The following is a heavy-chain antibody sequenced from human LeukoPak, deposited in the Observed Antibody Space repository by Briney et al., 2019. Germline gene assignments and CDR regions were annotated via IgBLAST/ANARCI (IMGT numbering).Heavy chain of an antibody. CDR3: ANSGYSYGSPLNY. CDR2: IYYSGST. J-gene: IGHJ4*02. D-gene: IGHD5-18*01. Sequence: SETLSLTCTVSGGSISSSSYYWGWIRQPPGKGLEWIGSIYYSGSTYYNPSLKSRVTISVDTSKNQFSLKLSSVTAADTAVYYCANSGYSYGSPLNYWGQGTLVTVSS. CDR1: GGSISSSSYY. V-gene: IGHV4-39*07.